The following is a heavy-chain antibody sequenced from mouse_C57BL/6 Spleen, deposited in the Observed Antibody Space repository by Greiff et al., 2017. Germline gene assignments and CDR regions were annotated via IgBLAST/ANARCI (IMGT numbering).Heavy chain of an antibody. V-gene: IGHV1-50*01. CDR2: IDPSDSYT. CDR1: GYTFTSYW. CDR3: ARRGFAY. Sequence: VQLQQSGAELVKPGASVKLSCKASGYTFTSYWMQWVKQRPGQGLEWIGGIDPSDSYTNYNQKFKGKATLTVDTSSSTAYMQLSSLTSEDSAVYYGARRGFAYWGQGTLVTVSA. J-gene: IGHJ3*01.